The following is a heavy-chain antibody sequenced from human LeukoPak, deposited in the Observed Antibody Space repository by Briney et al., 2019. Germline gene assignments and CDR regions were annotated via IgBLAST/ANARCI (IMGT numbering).Heavy chain of an antibody. CDR2: IYFSGST. CDR1: GDSISSYY. V-gene: IGHV4-59*01. Sequence: PSETLSLTCTVSGDSISSYYWSWIRQPPGKGLEWIGYIYFSGSTNYNPSLKSRVTISVDTSKNQFSLYLSSVTAADTAVYYCARVGGSSGYPYYFDYWGQGTLVTVSS. D-gene: IGHD3-22*01. J-gene: IGHJ4*02. CDR3: ARVGGSSGYPYYFDY.